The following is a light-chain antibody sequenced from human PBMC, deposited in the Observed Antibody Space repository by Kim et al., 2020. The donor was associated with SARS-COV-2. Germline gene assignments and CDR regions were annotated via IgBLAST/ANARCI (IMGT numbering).Light chain of an antibody. Sequence: GRTVTICCTRSSGSIASNYVQWYQQRPGSAPTTVIYEDRQSPSGVPDRFSGSIDSSSNSAYLTISGLKAEDEADYYCQSYDSSTVVFGGGTQLTVL. J-gene: IGLJ2*01. CDR1: SGSIASNY. V-gene: IGLV6-57*03. CDR2: EDR. CDR3: QSYDSSTVV.